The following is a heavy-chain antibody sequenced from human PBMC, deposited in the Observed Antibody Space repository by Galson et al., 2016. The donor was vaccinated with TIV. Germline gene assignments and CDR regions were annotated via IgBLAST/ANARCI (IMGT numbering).Heavy chain of an antibody. J-gene: IGHJ6*02. CDR1: KYTFIGYY. CDR2: INPSSGGT. CDR3: AIPPTGIEPYYFGMDV. D-gene: IGHD1-1*01. V-gene: IGHV1-2*06. Sequence: SVKVSCKASKYTFIGYYMHWVRQAPGRGLEWMGRINPSSGGTDYAQKFQGRVTMTMDTSISTAYMTLSNLRSEDTAVYLCAIPPTGIEPYYFGMDVWGQGTTVIVSS.